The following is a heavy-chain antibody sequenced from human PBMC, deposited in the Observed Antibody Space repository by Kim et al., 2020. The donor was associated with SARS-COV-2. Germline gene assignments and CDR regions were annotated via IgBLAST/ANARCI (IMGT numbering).Heavy chain of an antibody. D-gene: IGHD3-22*01. J-gene: IGHJ4*02. CDR3: AKRPYYYDSSGYFPFDY. Sequence: VKGRFTISRDNSKNTLYLQMNSLRAEDTAVYYCAKRPYYYDSSGYFPFDYWGQGTLVTVSS. V-gene: IGHV3-23*01.